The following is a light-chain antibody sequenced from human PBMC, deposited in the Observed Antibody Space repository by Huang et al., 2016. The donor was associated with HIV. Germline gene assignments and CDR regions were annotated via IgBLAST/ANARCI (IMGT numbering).Light chain of an antibody. V-gene: IGKV3-15*01. CDR3: QQYESWPPLT. CDR2: ATS. J-gene: IGKJ4*01. CDR1: QRVRDK. Sequence: IVMTQSPDTLSVSPGERATLSCRASQRVRDKLAWYQQKPCQAPRLLLHATSTRAAGVPARFSGSGSGTEFTLTISSLQSEDCGVYYCQQYESWPPLTFGGGTKVEIK.